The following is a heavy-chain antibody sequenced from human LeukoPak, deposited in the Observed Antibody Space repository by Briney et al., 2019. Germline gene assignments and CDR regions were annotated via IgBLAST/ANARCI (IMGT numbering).Heavy chain of an antibody. CDR3: ATPYSGGYHGLDI. CDR1: GGSISSNKYY. D-gene: IGHD1-26*01. J-gene: IGHJ3*02. Sequence: SETLSLTCTVSGGSISSNKYYWGWIRQPPGKGLEWIGSIYYSGSTYYNPSLKSRVTISVDTSKNQFSLKLSSVTAADTAVYYCATPYSGGYHGLDIWGQGTVATVSS. CDR2: IYYSGST. V-gene: IGHV4-39*01.